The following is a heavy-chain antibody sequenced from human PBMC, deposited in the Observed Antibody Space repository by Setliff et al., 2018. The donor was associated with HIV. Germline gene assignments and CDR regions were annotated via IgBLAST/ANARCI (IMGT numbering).Heavy chain of an antibody. V-gene: IGHV1-69*13. Sequence: GASVKVSCKASGGTFSSYAISWVRQAPGQGLERMGGIIPILGPANYAQKFQGRVTITAGEYTTTSYMELRNLRSEDTAIYYCARGLGNFVPDLIGYFDYWGQGTLVTVS. CDR1: GGTFSSYA. J-gene: IGHJ4*02. CDR3: ARGLGNFVPDLIGYFDY. CDR2: IIPILGPA. D-gene: IGHD3-3*02.